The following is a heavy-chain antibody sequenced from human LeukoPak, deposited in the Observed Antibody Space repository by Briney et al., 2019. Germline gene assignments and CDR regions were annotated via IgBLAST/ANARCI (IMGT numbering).Heavy chain of an antibody. CDR1: GYTFTSYE. CDR3: ARGLGSYDSSEHTWPMISF. V-gene: IGHV1-8*01. D-gene: IGHD3-22*01. Sequence: GASVKVSCKASGYTFTSYEINWVRQATGHGPEWMGWMNPDSGDTAYAQKFQGRITMTRSTSITTAYMELSSLRSEDTAVYYCARGLGSYDSSEHTWPMISFWGQGTQVTVSS. CDR2: MNPDSGDT. J-gene: IGHJ4*02.